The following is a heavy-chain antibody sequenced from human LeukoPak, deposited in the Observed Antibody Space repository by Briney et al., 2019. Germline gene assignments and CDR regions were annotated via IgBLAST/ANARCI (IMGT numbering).Heavy chain of an antibody. CDR3: ARAKGIFDPFDY. CDR2: INTDGSST. CDR1: RFTFSSYC. V-gene: IGHV3-74*01. J-gene: IGHJ4*02. Sequence: GGSLRLSCAASRFTFSSYCMHWVRQAPGKGLVWVSRINTDGSSTSYADSVKGRFTISRDNAKNTLYLQMNSLRAEATAVYYCARAKGIFDPFDYWGQGTLVTVSS. D-gene: IGHD3-3*01.